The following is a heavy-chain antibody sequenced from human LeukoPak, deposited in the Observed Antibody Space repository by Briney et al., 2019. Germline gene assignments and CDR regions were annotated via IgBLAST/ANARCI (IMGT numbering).Heavy chain of an antibody. Sequence: GGSLRLSCAGSEFIFSNYWMSWVRQAPGKGLEWVANIKQDGSEKYYVDSVKGRFSISRDNAKNSLYLQMNSLRAEDTAVYYCARSYGGAFDVWGQGTTVTVSS. CDR2: IKQDGSEK. J-gene: IGHJ3*01. V-gene: IGHV3-7*01. D-gene: IGHD3-10*01. CDR1: EFIFSNYW. CDR3: ARSYGGAFDV.